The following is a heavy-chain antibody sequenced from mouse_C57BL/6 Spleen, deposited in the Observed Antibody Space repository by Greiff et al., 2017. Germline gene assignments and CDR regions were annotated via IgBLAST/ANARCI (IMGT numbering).Heavy chain of an antibody. V-gene: IGHV1-82*01. Sequence: QVQLQQSGPELVKPGASVKISCKASGYAFSSSWMNWVKQRPGKGLEWIGRIYPGDGDTNYNGKFKGKATLTADKSSSTAYMQLSSLTSEDSAVYFCARDGGNDVWYFDVWGTGTTVTVSS. CDR2: IYPGDGDT. D-gene: IGHD2-2*01. J-gene: IGHJ1*03. CDR1: GYAFSSSW. CDR3: ARDGGNDVWYFDV.